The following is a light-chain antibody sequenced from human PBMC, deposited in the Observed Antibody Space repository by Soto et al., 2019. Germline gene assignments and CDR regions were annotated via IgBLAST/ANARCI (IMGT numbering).Light chain of an antibody. CDR2: AAY. Sequence: IQLTQSPSSLSASVGDTVTITCRASQSISTYLNWYQHKPGKAPNLVIQAAYTLLSGVPPRFSGSGSATDFTLTISSLRPEDFATYYCQQRYRTPSTFGQGTNLEIK. V-gene: IGKV1-39*01. J-gene: IGKJ2*01. CDR1: QSISTY. CDR3: QQRYRTPST.